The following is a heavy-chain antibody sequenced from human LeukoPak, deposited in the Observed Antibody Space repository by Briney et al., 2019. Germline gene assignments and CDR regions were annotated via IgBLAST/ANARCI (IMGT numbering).Heavy chain of an antibody. Sequence: SETLSLTCTVSGGSISSGSYYWSWIRQHPGKGLEWIGYIYHSGSTYYNPSLKSRVTISVDRSKNQFSLKLSSVTAADTAVYYCAARSPYYFDYWGQGTLVTVSS. CDR3: AARSPYYFDY. V-gene: IGHV4-30-2*01. D-gene: IGHD1-26*01. CDR2: IYHSGST. CDR1: GGSISSGSYY. J-gene: IGHJ4*02.